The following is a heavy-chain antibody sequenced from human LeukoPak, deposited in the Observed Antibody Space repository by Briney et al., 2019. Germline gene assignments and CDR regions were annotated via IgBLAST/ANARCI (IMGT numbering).Heavy chain of an antibody. CDR2: TSYDGSNK. CDR3: ARGPLAIAVAVMDFDY. CDR1: GFTFTSYV. V-gene: IGHV3-30-3*01. Sequence: GGSLRLSCAASGFTFTSYVVSWVRQAPGKGLEWVAVTSYDGSNKYYADSVKGRFTISRDNSKNTLYLQMNSLRAEDTAVYYCARGPLAIAVAVMDFDYWGQGTLVTVSS. J-gene: IGHJ4*02. D-gene: IGHD6-19*01.